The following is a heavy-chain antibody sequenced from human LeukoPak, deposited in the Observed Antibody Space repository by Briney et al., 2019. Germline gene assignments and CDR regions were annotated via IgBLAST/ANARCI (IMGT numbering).Heavy chain of an antibody. CDR2: INPSGGST. V-gene: IGHV1-46*01. Sequence: ASVKVSCKASGYTFTSYYMHWVRQAPGQGLEWMGIINPSGGSTSYAQKFQGRVTMTEDTSTDTAYMELSSLRSEDTAVYYCATSYYYDSSGYPTAEYFQHWGQGTLVTVSS. D-gene: IGHD3-22*01. J-gene: IGHJ1*01. CDR3: ATSYYYDSSGYPTAEYFQH. CDR1: GYTFTSYY.